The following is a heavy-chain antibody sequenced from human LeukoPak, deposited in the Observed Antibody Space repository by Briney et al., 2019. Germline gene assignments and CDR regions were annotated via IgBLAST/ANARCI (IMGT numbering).Heavy chain of an antibody. CDR2: INTDGTDT. J-gene: IGHJ4*02. Sequence: GGSLRLSCAASGFTFSKYWMLWVRQAPGKGLESVSQINTDGTDTNYADSVKGRFTVSRDNADNTLFLQMNSVRAEDTAVYYCATKQGLAPAPDSWGQGTPVTVSS. CDR3: ATKQGLAPAPDS. CDR1: GFTFSKYW. V-gene: IGHV3-74*01. D-gene: IGHD6-19*01.